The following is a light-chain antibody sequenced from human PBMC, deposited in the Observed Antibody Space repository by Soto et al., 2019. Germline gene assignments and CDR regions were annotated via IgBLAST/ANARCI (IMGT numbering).Light chain of an antibody. V-gene: IGKV3-20*01. CDR2: GAS. CDR1: QSVSNNY. CDR3: QQFSSYPLT. Sequence: EIVLTQSPGPLSLSPGERATLSCRYSQSVSNNYLAWYQQNPGQAPRPIIYGASNRATGIPDRFSGGGSGTDFNLTISRLEPEDFAVYYCQQFSSYPLTLGGGTKVDI. J-gene: IGKJ4*01.